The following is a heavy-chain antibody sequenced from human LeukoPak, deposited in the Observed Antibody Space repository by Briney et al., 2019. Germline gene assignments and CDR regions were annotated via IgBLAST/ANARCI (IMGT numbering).Heavy chain of an antibody. Sequence: SETLSLTCTVSGGSISNYYWSWIRQAPGKGLEWIGYINYSGSTSYNPSLKSRVTISVDTSKNQFSLNLSSVTAADTAVYYCARGQRGFPYWGQGTVVTVSS. CDR2: INYSGST. V-gene: IGHV4-59*01. J-gene: IGHJ4*02. CDR1: GGSISNYY. D-gene: IGHD6-25*01. CDR3: ARGQRGFPY.